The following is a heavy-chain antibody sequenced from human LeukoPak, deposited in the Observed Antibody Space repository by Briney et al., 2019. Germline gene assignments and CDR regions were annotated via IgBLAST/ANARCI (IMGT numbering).Heavy chain of an antibody. V-gene: IGHV4-61*02. CDR1: GDSISSGTYY. CDR2: IYTSGNT. CDR3: ARVDYGDYVVNS. Sequence: PSETLSLTCTVSGDSISSGTYYWNWIRQPAGKRLEWIGRIYTSGNTYYNPSLKSRVTISVDTSKNQFSLNLTSVTAADTAVYYCARVDYGDYVVNSWGQGTLVTVSS. D-gene: IGHD4-17*01. J-gene: IGHJ4*02.